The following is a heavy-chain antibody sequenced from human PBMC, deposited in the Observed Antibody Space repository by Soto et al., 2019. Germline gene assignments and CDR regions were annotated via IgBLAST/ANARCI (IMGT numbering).Heavy chain of an antibody. J-gene: IGHJ3*02. Sequence: HPXGSLRLSCAASGFTFSGSAMHWVRQASGKGLGWVGRIRSKANSYATAYAASVKGRFTISRDDSKNTAYLQMNSLKTEDTAVYYCTRQGYYDSTGYSGLTAFDIWAQGTMVTVSS. CDR2: IRSKANSYAT. CDR1: GFTFSGSA. D-gene: IGHD3-22*01. V-gene: IGHV3-73*01. CDR3: TRQGYYDSTGYSGLTAFDI.